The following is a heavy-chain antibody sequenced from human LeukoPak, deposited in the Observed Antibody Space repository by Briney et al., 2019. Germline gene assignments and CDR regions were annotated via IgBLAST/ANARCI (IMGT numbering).Heavy chain of an antibody. D-gene: IGHD5-18*01. CDR2: IIPILGIA. CDR1: GGTFSSYT. J-gene: IGHJ4*02. CDR3: ARASARYSYGALEY. V-gene: IGHV1-69*02. Sequence: SVKVSCKASGGTFSSYTFSWVRQPPGPGLEWMGRIIPILGIANYAHKFHGRVTITADKSTSTAYMELSSLRSEDTAVYYCARASARYSYGALEYWGQGTLVTVSS.